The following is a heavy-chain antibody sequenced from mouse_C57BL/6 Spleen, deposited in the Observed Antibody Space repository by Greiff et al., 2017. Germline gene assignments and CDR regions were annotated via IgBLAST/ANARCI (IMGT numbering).Heavy chain of an antibody. V-gene: IGHV5-17*01. CDR1: GFTFSDYG. CDR3: ARRCLLPAWCAD. D-gene: IGHD2-10*01. Sequence: EVMLVESGGGLVKPGGSLKLSCAASGFTFSDYGMHWVRQAPEKGLEWVAYLSSGSSTIYYADPVQGRFTISRDNARNTLFLKMTSRGSEDTAMDYGARRCLLPAWCADWGQGTLVTVSA. CDR2: LSSGSSTI. J-gene: IGHJ3*01.